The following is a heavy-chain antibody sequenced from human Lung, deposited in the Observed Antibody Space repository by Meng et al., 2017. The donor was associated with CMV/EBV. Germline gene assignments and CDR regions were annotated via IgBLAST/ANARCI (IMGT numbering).Heavy chain of an antibody. D-gene: IGHD4-17*01. Sequence: SGGTFSSYAISWVRQAPGQGLEWMGGIIPIFGTANYAQKFQGRVTITTDESTSTAYMELSSLRSEDTAVYYCARNPYDYGINWFDPWGQGTLVTVSS. J-gene: IGHJ5*02. CDR1: GGTFSSYA. CDR3: ARNPYDYGINWFDP. CDR2: IIPIFGTA. V-gene: IGHV1-69*05.